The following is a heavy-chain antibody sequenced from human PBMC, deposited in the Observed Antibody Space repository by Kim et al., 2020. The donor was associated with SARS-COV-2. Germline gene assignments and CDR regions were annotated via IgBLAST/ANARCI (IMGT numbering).Heavy chain of an antibody. CDR1: GFTSGLTFGAYS. J-gene: IGHJ6*02. CDR3: ARDIRDAYSLGAMDV. Sequence: GGSLRLSCAGSGFTSGLTFGAYSMHWVRQAPGKGLEWLMFISYDGLIHYYADSVRGRFTVSRDNSRNTLFLQMNSLRPEDTAVYYCARDIRDAYSLGAMDVWGQGTTVIVSS. CDR2: ISYDGLIH. D-gene: IGHD3-16*01. V-gene: IGHV3-30*03.